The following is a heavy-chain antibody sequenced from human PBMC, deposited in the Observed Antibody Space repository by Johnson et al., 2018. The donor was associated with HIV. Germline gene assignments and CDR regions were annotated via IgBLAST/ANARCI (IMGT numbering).Heavy chain of an antibody. J-gene: IGHJ3*01. Sequence: MLLVESGGGLVQPGGSLRLSCAASGFTFSIYWMTWVRQAPGKGLEWVASIRQDGSEKYYVDSVKGRFTISRDNAKNSLYLQMNSLRAEDTAVYYCARDRHGSGRPNAFDLWGRGTVVTVTS. CDR3: ARDRHGSGRPNAFDL. CDR1: GFTFSIYW. V-gene: IGHV3-7*01. CDR2: IRQDGSEK. D-gene: IGHD3-10*01.